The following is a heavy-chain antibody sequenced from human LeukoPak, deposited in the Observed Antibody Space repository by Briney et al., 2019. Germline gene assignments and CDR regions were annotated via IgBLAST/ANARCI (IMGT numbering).Heavy chain of an antibody. CDR1: GYTFTGYY. D-gene: IGHD6-6*01. CDR2: INPNSGGT. Sequence: GASVKVSCKASGYTFTGYYMHWVRQAPGQGLEWMGWINPNSGGTNYAQKFQGRVTMTRDTSISTAYMELSRLRSDDTAVYYCARAGVRGSTSPGGIAARHYPRVGNYWGQGTLVTVSS. CDR3: ARAGVRGSTSPGGIAARHYPRVGNY. J-gene: IGHJ4*02. V-gene: IGHV1-2*02.